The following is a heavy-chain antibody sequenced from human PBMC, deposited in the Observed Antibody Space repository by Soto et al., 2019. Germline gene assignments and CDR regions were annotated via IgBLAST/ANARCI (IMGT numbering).Heavy chain of an antibody. J-gene: IGHJ4*02. D-gene: IGHD3-22*01. CDR1: GFTFTNYA. V-gene: IGHV3-21*01. CDR2: ISSSSSYI. CDR3: ARGTTTYYYDSSGYWPLDY. Sequence: PGGSLRLSCVTSGFTFTNYAMTWVRQGPGKGLEWVSSISSSSSYIYYADSVKGRFTISRDNAKNSLYLQMNSLRAEDTAVYYCARGTTTYYYDSSGYWPLDYWGQGTLVTVSS.